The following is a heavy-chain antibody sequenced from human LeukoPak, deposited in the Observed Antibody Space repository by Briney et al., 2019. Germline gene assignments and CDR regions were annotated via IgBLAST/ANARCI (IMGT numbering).Heavy chain of an antibody. V-gene: IGHV4-38-2*02. CDR3: ARDIPMVRGVITWFDP. CDR1: GYSISSGYY. D-gene: IGHD3-10*01. J-gene: IGHJ5*02. Sequence: PSETLSLTCAVSGYSISSGYYWGWIRQPPGKGLEWIGSIYHSGSTYYNPSPKSRVTISVGPSTNHFSLKLSSVTAADTAVYYCARDIPMVRGVITWFDPWGQGTLVTVSS. CDR2: IYHSGST.